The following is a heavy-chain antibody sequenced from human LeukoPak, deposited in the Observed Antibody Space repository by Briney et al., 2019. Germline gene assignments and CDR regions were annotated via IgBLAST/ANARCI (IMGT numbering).Heavy chain of an antibody. J-gene: IGHJ2*01. CDR2: IYYSGST. CDR1: GGSISSSSYY. Sequence: PSETLSLTCTVSGGSISSSSYYWGWIRQPPGKGLEWIGSIYYSGSTYYNPSLKSRVTISVDTSKNQFSLKLSSVTAADTAVYYCARLVKRYSWHWYFDLWGRGTLVTVSS. V-gene: IGHV4-39*07. CDR3: ARLVKRYSWHWYFDL. D-gene: IGHD1-1*01.